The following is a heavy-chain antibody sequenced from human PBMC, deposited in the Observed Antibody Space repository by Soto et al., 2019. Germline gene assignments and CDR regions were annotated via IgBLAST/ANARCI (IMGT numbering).Heavy chain of an antibody. J-gene: IGHJ4*02. CDR1: GGSFSGYY. CDR2: INHSGST. V-gene: IGHV4-34*01. D-gene: IGHD3-3*01. Sequence: SETLSLTCAVYGGSFSGYYWSWIRQPPGKGLEWIGEINHSGSTNYNPSLKSRVTISVDTSKNQFSLKLSSVTAADTAVYYCARGGGGTIFGVVIMYYFDYWGQGTLVTVSS. CDR3: ARGGGGTIFGVVIMYYFDY.